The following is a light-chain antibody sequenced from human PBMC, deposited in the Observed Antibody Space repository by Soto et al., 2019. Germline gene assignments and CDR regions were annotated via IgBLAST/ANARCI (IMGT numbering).Light chain of an antibody. CDR2: GAS. CDR3: QQYNSYAFS. CDR1: QSVSSSY. V-gene: IGKV3-20*01. J-gene: IGKJ3*01. Sequence: EIVLTQSPGTLSLSPGERATLSCRASQSVSSSYLAWYQQKPGQAPRLLIYGASSRATGIPDRFSGSGSGTEFTLSISGLQPEDFATYYCQQYNSYAFSFGPGTKVDIK.